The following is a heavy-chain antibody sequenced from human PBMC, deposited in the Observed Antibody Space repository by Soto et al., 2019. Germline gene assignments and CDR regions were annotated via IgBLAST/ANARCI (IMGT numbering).Heavy chain of an antibody. D-gene: IGHD4-17*01. CDR1: GFSLTTSGVG. CDR2: IYWDDDK. Sequence: QITLKESGPTLVKPTQTLTLTCTFSGFSLTTSGVGVGWIRHPPGKALEWLALIYWDDDKRYSLSLKSSLTIHKDTSKNQVGLTMTNMDPADTATYFCAHTTTTVTWWFDPWGQGTLVTVSS. CDR3: AHTTTTVTWWFDP. V-gene: IGHV2-5*02. J-gene: IGHJ5*02.